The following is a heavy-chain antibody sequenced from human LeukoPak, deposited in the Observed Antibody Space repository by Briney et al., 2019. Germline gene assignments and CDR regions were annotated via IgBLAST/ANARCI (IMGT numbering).Heavy chain of an antibody. CDR2: MNPNSGNT. V-gene: IGHV1-8*01. CDR3: AGGYDTSGSYLN. Sequence: ASVKVSCKASGYTFTSYDINWVRQATGQGLEWMGWMNPNSGNTGYAQKFQGRVTMTRNTSISTAYMELSSLRSEDTAVYSCAGGYDTSGSYLNWGQGTLLTVSS. J-gene: IGHJ4*02. CDR1: GYTFTSYD. D-gene: IGHD3-22*01.